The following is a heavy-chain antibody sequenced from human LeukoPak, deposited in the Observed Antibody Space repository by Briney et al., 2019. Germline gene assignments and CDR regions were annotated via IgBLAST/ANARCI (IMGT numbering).Heavy chain of an antibody. CDR2: ISGSGGST. CDR1: GFTFSSYA. J-gene: IGHJ4*02. V-gene: IGHV3-23*01. D-gene: IGHD4-23*01. Sequence: GGSLRLSCAASGFTFSSYAMSWVRQAPGKGLEWVSAISGSGGSTYYADSVKGRFTISRDNSKNTLYLQMNSLRAEDTAVYYCTKDFGPTVVTLLRYWGQGTLVTVSS. CDR3: TKDFGPTVVTLLRY.